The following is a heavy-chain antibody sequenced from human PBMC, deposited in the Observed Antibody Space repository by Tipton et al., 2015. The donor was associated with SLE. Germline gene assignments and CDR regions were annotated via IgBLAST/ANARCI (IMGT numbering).Heavy chain of an antibody. J-gene: IGHJ3*02. CDR1: CYSIRSGYY. V-gene: IGHV4-38-2*02. CDR3: ARVSHTISAFDI. D-gene: IGHD5-12*01. CDR2: IYYSGST. Sequence: TLSLTCTVSCYSIRSGYYWGWIRQPPGKGLEWIGCIYYSGSTYYNPSLKSRVTISVDTSKNQFSLKLSSVTAADTAVYYCARVSHTISAFDIWGQGTMVTVSS.